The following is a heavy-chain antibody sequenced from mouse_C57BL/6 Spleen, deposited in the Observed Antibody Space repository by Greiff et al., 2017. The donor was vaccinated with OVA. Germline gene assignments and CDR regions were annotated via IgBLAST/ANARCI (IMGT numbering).Heavy chain of an antibody. D-gene: IGHD2-1*01. J-gene: IGHJ4*01. CDR3: ARSGKGYGNYAYYYAMDY. CDR2: IYPGDGDT. CDR1: GYAFSSSW. V-gene: IGHV1-82*01. Sequence: VQLQQSGPELVKPGASVKISCKASGYAFSSSWMNWVKQRPGKGLEWIGRIYPGDGDTNYNGKFKGKATLTADKSSSTAYMQLSSLTSEDSAVYFCARSGKGYGNYAYYYAMDYWGQGTSVTVSS.